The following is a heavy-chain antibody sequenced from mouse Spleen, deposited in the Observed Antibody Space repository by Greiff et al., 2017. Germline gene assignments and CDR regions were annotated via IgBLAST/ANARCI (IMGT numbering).Heavy chain of an antibody. J-gene: IGHJ4*01. D-gene: IGHD1-1*01. CDR1: GYAFSSSW. CDR3: ARWVTTVVPAMDY. CDR2: IYPGDGDT. V-gene: IGHV1-82*01. Sequence: QVQLKQSGPELVKPGASVKISCKASGYAFSSSWMNWVKQRPGKGLEWIGRIYPGDGDTNYNGKFKGKATLTADKSSSTAYMQLSSLTSEDSAVYFCARWVTTVVPAMDYWGQGTSVTVSS.